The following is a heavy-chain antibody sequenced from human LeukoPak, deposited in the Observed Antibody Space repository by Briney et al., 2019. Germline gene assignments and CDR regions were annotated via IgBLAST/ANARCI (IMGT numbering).Heavy chain of an antibody. J-gene: IGHJ4*02. CDR1: GFIFRNYA. CDR3: AKWGDYDILTGYYVSDF. D-gene: IGHD3-9*01. CDR2: ITGSGDTT. V-gene: IGHV3-23*01. Sequence: PGGSLRLSCVASGFIFRNYAMSWVRQAPGKGLEWVSAITGSGDTTYYADSVKGRFTIYRDNSKNTLYVEMNTLRAEDTAVYYCAKWGDYDILTGYYVSDFWGQGTLVTVSS.